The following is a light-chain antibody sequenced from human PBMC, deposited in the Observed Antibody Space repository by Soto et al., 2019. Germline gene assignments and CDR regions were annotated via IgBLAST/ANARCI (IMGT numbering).Light chain of an antibody. V-gene: IGKV3-20*01. Sequence: VLTQSPGTLSLSQGERATLSCRASQSVSSRYLAWYQQKPGQAPRLLIFGASVRATGVPDRFSGSGSGTDFTLTINSLQSEDFAVYYCQQYNNWPPLMCTFGQGTKVDIK. J-gene: IGKJ2*02. CDR3: QQYNNWPPLMCT. CDR1: QSVSSRY. CDR2: GAS.